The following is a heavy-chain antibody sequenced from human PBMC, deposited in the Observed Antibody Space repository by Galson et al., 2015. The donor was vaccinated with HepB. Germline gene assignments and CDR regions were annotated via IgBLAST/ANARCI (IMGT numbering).Heavy chain of an antibody. CDR2: ISYDGSNK. V-gene: IGHV3-30*18. CDR3: AKDSVSYCGGDCYTTDY. CDR1: GFTFSSYG. Sequence: SLRLSCAASGFTFSSYGMHWVRQAPGKGLEWVAVISYDGSNKYYADSVKGRFTISRDNSKNTLYLQMNSLRAEDTAVYYCAKDSVSYCGGDCYTTDYWGQGTLVTVSS. J-gene: IGHJ4*02. D-gene: IGHD2-21*02.